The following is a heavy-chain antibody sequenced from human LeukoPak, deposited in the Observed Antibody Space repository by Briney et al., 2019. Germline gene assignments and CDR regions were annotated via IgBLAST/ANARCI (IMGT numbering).Heavy chain of an antibody. D-gene: IGHD3-10*02. V-gene: IGHV3-21*01. Sequence: GGSLRLSCAASGFTFSSYSMNWVRQTPGKGLEWVSSISSSSTYIYYVDSVKGRFTISRDNAKNSLYLQMNSLRAEDTAVYYCAELGITMIGGVWGKGTTVTISS. J-gene: IGHJ6*04. CDR2: ISSSSTYI. CDR3: AELGITMIGGV. CDR1: GFTFSSYS.